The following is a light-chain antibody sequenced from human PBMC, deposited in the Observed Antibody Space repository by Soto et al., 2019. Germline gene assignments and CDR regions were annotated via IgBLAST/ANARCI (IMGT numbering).Light chain of an antibody. Sequence: DVVMTQSPLSLSVTPGQPASISCKSSQSLLHITGETFLFWYLQKPGQSPPLLIYEVSTRVSGVPDRFSGSGSGTDVTLEISRVETDDVGIYYCMQSTQLPPTFGQGTRLGIE. CDR3: MQSTQLPPT. V-gene: IGKV2D-29*02. CDR2: EVS. J-gene: IGKJ5*01. CDR1: QSLLHITGETF.